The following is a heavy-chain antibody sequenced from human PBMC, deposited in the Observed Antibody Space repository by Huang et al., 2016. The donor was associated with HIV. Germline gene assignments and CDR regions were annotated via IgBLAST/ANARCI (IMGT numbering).Heavy chain of an antibody. CDR3: VKDRVMGGTSGPFDL. J-gene: IGHJ5*02. V-gene: IGHV3-30*18. D-gene: IGHD6-19*01. CDR1: GFSFSAYG. Sequence: QLKLVESGGGVVHGGESLPLPCVASGFSFSAYGMHWVRQTPGKGLEGVATISYNGYHKYYKDSLVGRFSISRDNSKKTLNLQMDRLRRDDTAVYFCVKDRVMGGTSGPFDLWGQGSSVTIAP. CDR2: ISYNGYHK.